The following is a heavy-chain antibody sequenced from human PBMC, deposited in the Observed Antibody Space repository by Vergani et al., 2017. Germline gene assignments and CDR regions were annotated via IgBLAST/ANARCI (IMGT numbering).Heavy chain of an antibody. CDR1: GFTFSSYG. J-gene: IGHJ6*02. V-gene: IGHV3-30*18. CDR3: AKALSHYDILTGYLTYYYYYGMDV. Sequence: QVQLVESGGGVVQPGRSLRLSCAASGFTFSSYGMHWVRQAPGKGLEWVAVISYDGSNKYYADSVKGRFTISRANSKNTLYLQMNSLRAEDTAVYYCAKALSHYDILTGYLTYYYYYGMDVWGQGTTVTVSS. CDR2: ISYDGSNK. D-gene: IGHD3-9*01.